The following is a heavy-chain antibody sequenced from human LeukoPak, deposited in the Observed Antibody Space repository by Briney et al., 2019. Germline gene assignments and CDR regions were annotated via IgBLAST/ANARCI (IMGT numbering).Heavy chain of an antibody. J-gene: IGHJ4*02. CDR2: IRSKAYGGTT. CDR1: GFTFGDYA. CDR3: TRDVTVTFDD. D-gene: IGHD4-17*01. V-gene: IGHV3-49*04. Sequence: GGSLRLSCTASGFTFGDYAMSWVRQAPGKGLEWVGFIRSKAYGGTTEYAASVKGRFTISRDDSKTIAHPQMNSLKTEDTAVYYCTRDVTVTFDDWGQGTLVTVSS.